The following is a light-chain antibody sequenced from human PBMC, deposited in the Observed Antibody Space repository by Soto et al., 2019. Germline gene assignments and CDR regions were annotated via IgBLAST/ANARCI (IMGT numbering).Light chain of an antibody. CDR3: QHYGRSGT. CDR2: AAS. J-gene: IGKJ1*01. V-gene: IGKV3-20*01. CDR1: QSVSNNY. Sequence: EIVLTQSPCTLSLSPGERATLSCRASQSVSNNYLAWYQQKPGQAPRLLIDAASNRATVLPERFSGSGSGTDFAITISRLEPEDFAVSYCQHYGRSGTFGQGTTVEIK.